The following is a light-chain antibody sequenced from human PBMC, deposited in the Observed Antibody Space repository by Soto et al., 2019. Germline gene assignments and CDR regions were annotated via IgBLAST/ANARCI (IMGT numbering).Light chain of an antibody. CDR3: SSYISGSTLV. J-gene: IGLJ3*02. V-gene: IGLV2-14*03. CDR2: EVS. Sequence: QSALTQPASVSGSPGQSITISCTGSSTDVGGYTYVSWYQQFPGKPPKLMIYEVSNRPSGVSNRFSGSKSGNTASLTISGLQAEDEADYYCSSYISGSTLVFGGGTKLTVL. CDR1: STDVGGYTY.